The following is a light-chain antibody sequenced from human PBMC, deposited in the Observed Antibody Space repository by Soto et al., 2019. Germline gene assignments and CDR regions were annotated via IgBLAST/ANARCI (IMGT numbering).Light chain of an antibody. CDR1: ALSKQF. Sequence: SYELTQPPSVSVSPGQTARITCSGDALSKQFAYWYQQKPGQAPVLVIYKDTERPSGIPERFSGSTSGTKVTLTISGVQAEDEADYYCQSADSSGTVVFGGGTKLTVL. CDR3: QSADSSGTVV. V-gene: IGLV3-25*03. CDR2: KDT. J-gene: IGLJ2*01.